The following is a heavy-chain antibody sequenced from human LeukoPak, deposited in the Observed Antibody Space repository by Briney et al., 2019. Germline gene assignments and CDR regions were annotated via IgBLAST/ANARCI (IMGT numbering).Heavy chain of an antibody. J-gene: IGHJ3*02. CDR1: GDSISSSPYY. CDR2: IYYSGST. CDR3: ARALGAFDI. Sequence: SETLSLTCTVSGDSISSSPYYWGWIRQPPGKGLEWIGSIYYSGSTYYNPSLKSRVTISLDKSKNQVSLKLNSVTAADTAVYYCARALGAFDIWGQGTMVTVSS. V-gene: IGHV4-39*07.